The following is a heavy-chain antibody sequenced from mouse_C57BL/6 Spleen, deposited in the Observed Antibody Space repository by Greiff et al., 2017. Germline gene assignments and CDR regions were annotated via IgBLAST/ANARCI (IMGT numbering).Heavy chain of an antibody. V-gene: IGHV1-82*01. CDR2: IYPGDGDT. CDR1: GYAFSSSW. D-gene: IGHD1-1*01. CDR3: ARDGPWGFDV. Sequence: QVQLQQSGPELVKPGASVKISCKASGYAFSSSWMNWVKQSPGKGLEWIGRIYPGDGDTNYNGKFKGRSTLTADKASSTAYMQLSSLTSEDAAVYFCARDGPWGFDVWGTGTTVTVSS. J-gene: IGHJ1*03.